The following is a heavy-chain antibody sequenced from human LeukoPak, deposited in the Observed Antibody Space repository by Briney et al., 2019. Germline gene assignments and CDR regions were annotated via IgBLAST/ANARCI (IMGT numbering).Heavy chain of an antibody. CDR3: VKGGLVRGVTKFEY. V-gene: IGHV3-64D*06. J-gene: IGHJ4*02. Sequence: GGSLRLSCSASGFTFSTYAMHWVRQAPGKGLEYLSAISSNGGSTYYADSVKGRFTISRDNSKNTLYIQMSSLKAEDTAVYYCVKGGLVRGVTKFEYWGQGTQVTVSS. CDR2: ISSNGGST. D-gene: IGHD3-10*01. CDR1: GFTFSTYA.